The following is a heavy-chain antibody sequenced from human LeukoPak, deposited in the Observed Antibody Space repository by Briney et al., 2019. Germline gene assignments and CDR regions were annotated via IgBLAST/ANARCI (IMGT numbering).Heavy chain of an antibody. D-gene: IGHD5-24*01. CDR1: GGSFSSSSYY. V-gene: IGHV4-39*07. Sequence: PSETLSLTCTVSGGSFSSSSYYWGWIRQPPGKGLEWIGTIYYSGSTYYKPSLKSRVTMSVDTSKNQFSLELSSVTAADTALYYCARESGRWLQTPLWDYWGQGTLVTVSS. CDR2: IYYSGST. J-gene: IGHJ4*02. CDR3: ARESGRWLQTPLWDY.